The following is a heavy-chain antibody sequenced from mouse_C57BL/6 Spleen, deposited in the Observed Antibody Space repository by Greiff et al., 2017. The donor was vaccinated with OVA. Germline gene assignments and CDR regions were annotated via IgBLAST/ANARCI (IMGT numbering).Heavy chain of an antibody. Sequence: EVKLQQSGPELVKPGASVKISCKASGYTFTDYYMNWVKQSHGKSLEWIGDINPNNGGTSYNQKFKGKATLTVDKSSSTAYMELRSLTSEDSAVYYCASDYADYWGQGTTLTVAS. CDR2: INPNNGGT. CDR1: GYTFTDYY. V-gene: IGHV1-26*01. J-gene: IGHJ2*01. D-gene: IGHD1-1*01. CDR3: ASDYADY.